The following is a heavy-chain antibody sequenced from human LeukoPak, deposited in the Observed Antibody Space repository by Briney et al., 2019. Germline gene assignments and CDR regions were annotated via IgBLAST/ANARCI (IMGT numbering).Heavy chain of an antibody. D-gene: IGHD6-13*01. CDR3: AKELEQQHLGWFDP. J-gene: IGHJ5*02. CDR1: GGTFSSYA. Sequence: SVKVSCKASGGTFSSYAISWVRQAPGQGLEWMGGIIPIFGTANYAQKFQGRVTITADESTSTAYMELSSLRAEDTAVYYCAKELEQQHLGWFDPWGQGTLVTVSS. CDR2: IIPIFGTA. V-gene: IGHV1-69*13.